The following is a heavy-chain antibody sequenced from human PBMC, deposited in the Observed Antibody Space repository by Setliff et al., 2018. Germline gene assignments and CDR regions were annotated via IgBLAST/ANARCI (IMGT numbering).Heavy chain of an antibody. V-gene: IGHV1-69*10. D-gene: IGHD1-7*01. CDR3: ARSAITGTTKKYYYYMDV. J-gene: IGHJ6*03. CDR1: GGTLSSLA. Sequence: SVKVSCKASGGTLSSLAITWVRQAPGQGLEWMGGTIPLLPLPNYAVKFQGRITLTADKSTSTAYMELSSLRSEDTAVYYCARSAITGTTKKYYYYMDVWGQGTTVTVSS. CDR2: TIPLLPLP.